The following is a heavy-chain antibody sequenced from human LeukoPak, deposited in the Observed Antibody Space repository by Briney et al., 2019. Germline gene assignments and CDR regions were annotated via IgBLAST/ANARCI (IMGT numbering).Heavy chain of an antibody. CDR1: GYSISSGYY. D-gene: IGHD3-22*01. V-gene: IGHV4-38-2*02. J-gene: IGHJ5*02. Sequence: SETLSLTSTVSGYSISSGYYWGWIRQPPGKGLEWIGSIYHSGSTYYNPSLKSRVTISVDTSKNQFSLKLSSVTAADTAVYYCASHGYGDWFDPWGQGTLVTVSS. CDR2: IYHSGST. CDR3: ASHGYGDWFDP.